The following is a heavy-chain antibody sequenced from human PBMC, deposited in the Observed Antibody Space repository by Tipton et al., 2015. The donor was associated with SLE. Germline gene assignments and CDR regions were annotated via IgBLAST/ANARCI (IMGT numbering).Heavy chain of an antibody. V-gene: IGHV1-8*02. J-gene: IGHJ5*02. CDR3: ARDLASDLNRRPYNWFDP. D-gene: IGHD1-14*01. Sequence: QVQLVQSGPEVKKPGASVKVSCKASGYTFTSYYMHWVRQAPGQGLEWMGWMNPNSGNTGYAQKFQGRVTMTRNTSISTAYMELSSLRSEDTAVYYCARDLASDLNRRPYNWFDPWGQGTLVTVSS. CDR2: MNPNSGNT. CDR1: GYTFTSYY.